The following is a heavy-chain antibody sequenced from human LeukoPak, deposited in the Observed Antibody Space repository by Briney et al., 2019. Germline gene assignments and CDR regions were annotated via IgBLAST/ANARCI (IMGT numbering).Heavy chain of an antibody. CDR1: GYTFTSYG. J-gene: IGHJ6*03. D-gene: IGHD6-19*01. V-gene: IGHV1-18*01. CDR2: ISAYNGNT. CDR3: ARAALGYSRGWYYPKDYYYYMDV. Sequence: ASVKASCKASGYTFTSYGISWVRQAPGQGLEWMGWISAYNGNTNYAQKLQGRVTMTTDTSTSTASMELRSLRSDDTAVYCCARAALGYSRGWYYPKDYYYYMDVWGRGTAVTVSS.